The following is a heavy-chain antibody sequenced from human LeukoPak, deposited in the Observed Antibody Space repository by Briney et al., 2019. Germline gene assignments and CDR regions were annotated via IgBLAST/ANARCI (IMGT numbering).Heavy chain of an antibody. D-gene: IGHD6-13*01. V-gene: IGHV4-39*01. J-gene: IGHJ6*03. CDR3: ASRAAVGDYYYYYMDV. CDR1: GGSVISSSYY. CDR2: IYYSGNT. Sequence: SETLSLTCTVSGGSVISSSYYWGWIRQPPGKGLEWIGIIYYSGNTYYTPSLKSRVTISVDTSKNQLSLRLISVTAADTGVYYCASRAAVGDYYYYYMDVWGKGTTVTVSS.